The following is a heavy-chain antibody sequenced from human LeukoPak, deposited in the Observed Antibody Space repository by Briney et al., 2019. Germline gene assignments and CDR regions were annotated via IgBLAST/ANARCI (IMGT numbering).Heavy chain of an antibody. CDR1: GFTVSSNS. Sequence: QPGGSLRLSCTVSGFTVSSNSMSWVRQAPGKGLEWVSFIFSSTHYSDSVKGRFTISRDNSKNTLYLQMNSLRAEDTAVYYCARDRWELLLRYYYMDVWGKGTTVTVSS. CDR3: ARDRWELLLRYYYMDV. J-gene: IGHJ6*03. CDR2: IFSST. V-gene: IGHV3-53*01. D-gene: IGHD1-26*01.